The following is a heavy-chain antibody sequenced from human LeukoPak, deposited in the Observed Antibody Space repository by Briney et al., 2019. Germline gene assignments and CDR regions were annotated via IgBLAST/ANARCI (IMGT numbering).Heavy chain of an antibody. CDR1: GFTFSSYS. V-gene: IGHV3-48*01. Sequence: PGGSLRLSCAASGFTFSSYSMNWVRQAPGKGLEWVSYISSSSSTIYYADSVKGRFAISRDNAKNSLYLQMNSLRAEDTAVYYCARDLRTMTFDLWGQGTLVTVSS. D-gene: IGHD3-22*01. CDR3: ARDLRTMTFDL. CDR2: ISSSSSTI. J-gene: IGHJ5*02.